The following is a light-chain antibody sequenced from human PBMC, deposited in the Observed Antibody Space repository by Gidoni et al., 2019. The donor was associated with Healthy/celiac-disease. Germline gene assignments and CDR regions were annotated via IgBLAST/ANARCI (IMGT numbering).Light chain of an antibody. Sequence: QSALTQPASVSGSPGQSIPISCTGTSSDVGSYNLVSWYQQHPGKAPKLMIYEVSKRPSGVSNRFSGSKSDNTASLTISGLQAEDEADYYCCSYAGSSSVVFGGGTKLTVL. J-gene: IGLJ2*01. CDR3: CSYAGSSSVV. CDR1: SSDVGSYNL. CDR2: EVS. V-gene: IGLV2-23*02.